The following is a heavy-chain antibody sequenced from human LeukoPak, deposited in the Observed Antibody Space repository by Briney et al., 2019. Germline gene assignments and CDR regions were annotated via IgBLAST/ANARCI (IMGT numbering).Heavy chain of an antibody. Sequence: PGGSLRLSCAASGFTFSSYWMSWVRQAPGKGLEWVAHIKQDGSEKYYVDSVKGRFTISRDNAKNSLYLQMNSLRAEDTAVYYCARAQLAWDAANWGQGTLVTVSS. J-gene: IGHJ4*02. CDR2: IKQDGSEK. D-gene: IGHD6-13*01. CDR1: GFTFSSYW. CDR3: ARAQLAWDAAN. V-gene: IGHV3-7*04.